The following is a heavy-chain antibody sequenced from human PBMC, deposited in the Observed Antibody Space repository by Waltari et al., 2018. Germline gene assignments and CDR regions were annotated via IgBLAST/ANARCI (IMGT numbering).Heavy chain of an antibody. V-gene: IGHV7-4-1*02. CDR2: IITSTGNP. CDR3: TREVVPAATIVVNWFDP. CDR1: GSIFTSYA. Sequence: QVQLVQSGSELKKPGASVKISCKASGSIFTSYAIIWVRQAPGQGLELMGWIITSTGNPTYAQGFTGRFVFSLDTSVSTAYLEINNLKAEDTAVYYCTREVVPAATIVVNWFDPWGQGTLVTVSS. D-gene: IGHD2-2*01. J-gene: IGHJ5*02.